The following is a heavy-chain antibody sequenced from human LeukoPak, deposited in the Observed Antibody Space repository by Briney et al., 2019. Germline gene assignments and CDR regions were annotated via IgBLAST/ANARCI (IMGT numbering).Heavy chain of an antibody. V-gene: IGHV3-23*01. Sequence: PGGSLRLSCAASGFIFSSYVMSWVRRAPGKGLEWVSIVSDNGGSTYYADSVKGRFTISRDNSKNTLYLQTNSLRAEDTAVYYCAKDSVGVPLDHWGQGTLVTVSS. CDR1: GFIFSSYV. J-gene: IGHJ4*02. CDR3: AKDSVGVPLDH. CDR2: VSDNGGST. D-gene: IGHD3-16*01.